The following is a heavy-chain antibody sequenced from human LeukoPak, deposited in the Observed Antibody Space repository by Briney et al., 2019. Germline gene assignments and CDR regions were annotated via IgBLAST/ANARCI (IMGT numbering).Heavy chain of an antibody. D-gene: IGHD6-13*01. J-gene: IGHJ4*02. CDR2: INPSGGGT. Sequence: ASVKVSCKASGYTFTSYYMHWVRQAPGQGLEWMGIINPSGGGTSYAQKFQGRVTMTRDTSTNTVYMELSSLRSEDTAVYYCARGGGIHILDYFFEYWGKGTLVTVSS. CDR1: GYTFTSYY. V-gene: IGHV1-46*01. CDR3: ARGGGIHILDYFFEY.